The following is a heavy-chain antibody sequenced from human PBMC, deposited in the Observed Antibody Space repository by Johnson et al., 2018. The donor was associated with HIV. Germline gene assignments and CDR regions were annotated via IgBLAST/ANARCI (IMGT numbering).Heavy chain of an antibody. J-gene: IGHJ3*02. CDR3: ARDRGGPVRDDAFDI. CDR1: GFTFDDYG. D-gene: IGHD3-10*01. V-gene: IGHV3-20*04. Sequence: MQLVESGGGVVRPGGSLRLYCAASGFTFDDYGMNWVRQAPGKGLEWVSGINWNGGSTGYADSVKGRFTISRDNAKNSLYLQMNSLRAEDTALYYCARDRGGPVRDDAFDIWGQGTMVTVSS. CDR2: INWNGGST.